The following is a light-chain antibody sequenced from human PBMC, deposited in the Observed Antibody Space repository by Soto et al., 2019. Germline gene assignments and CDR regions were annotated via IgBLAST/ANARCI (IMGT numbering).Light chain of an antibody. V-gene: IGLV2-14*01. CDR1: SSDVGGYNY. Sequence: QSALTQPASVSGSPGQSITISCTGTSSDVGGYNYVSWYQQHPGKAPKLMIYEVSNRPSGVSNRFSGSKSGKTASLTISGXXXXXXXXXXCNSYTSSNTLVFGTGTKLTV. J-gene: IGLJ1*01. CDR3: NSYTSSNTLV. CDR2: EVS.